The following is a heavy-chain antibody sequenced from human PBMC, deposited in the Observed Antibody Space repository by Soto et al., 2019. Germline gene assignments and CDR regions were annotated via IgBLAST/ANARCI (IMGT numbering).Heavy chain of an antibody. D-gene: IGHD4-17*01. CDR3: AHYDDYGDYSY. Sequence: QITLKESGPTLVKPTQTLTLTCTFSGFSLSTSGVGVDWIRQPPGKALEWLALIYWDDDKRYSPSLKCRLTITKYTSKNQVVLTMTNMDPVVTATYYCAHYDDYGDYSYWGQGTLVTVSS. CDR1: GFSLSTSGVG. J-gene: IGHJ4*02. CDR2: IYWDDDK. V-gene: IGHV2-5*02.